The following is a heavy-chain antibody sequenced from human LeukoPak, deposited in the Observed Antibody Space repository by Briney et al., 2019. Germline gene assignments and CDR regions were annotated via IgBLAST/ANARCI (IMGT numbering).Heavy chain of an antibody. CDR1: GFAFSSLA. CDR3: ARGPPRGKYYYMDV. V-gene: IGHV3-13*01. D-gene: IGHD1-1*01. Sequence: GGTLRPSFAASGFAFSSLAMHWVRQPTGQGLEWVSTIGTASDTYYPGSVEGRFTLSRDNAKNSLYLQMNSLTAGDTAVYYCARGPPRGKYYYMDVWGKGTTVTVSS. CDR2: IGTASDT. J-gene: IGHJ6*03.